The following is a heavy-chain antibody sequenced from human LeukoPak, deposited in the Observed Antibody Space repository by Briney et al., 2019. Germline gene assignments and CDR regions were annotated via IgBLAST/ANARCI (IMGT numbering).Heavy chain of an antibody. Sequence: SETLSFTCTVSGGSISSSRYYWGWIRQPPGKGLEWIGSIHYSGSTYYNPSLKSRVTVSVDTSENQFSLKLSSVAAADAAVYFCVRTRLSDHIVPAAERADDACDMWGQGTMVTVSS. CDR1: GGSISSSRYY. CDR2: IHYSGST. D-gene: IGHD2-2*01. J-gene: IGHJ3*02. CDR3: VRTRLSDHIVPAAERADDACDM. V-gene: IGHV4-39*07.